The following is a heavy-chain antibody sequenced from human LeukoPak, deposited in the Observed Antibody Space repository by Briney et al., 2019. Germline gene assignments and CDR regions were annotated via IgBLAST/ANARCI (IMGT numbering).Heavy chain of an antibody. Sequence: GGSLRLSCAASGFTFSSYSMNWVRQAPGEGLEWVSSISSSSSYIYYADSVKGRFTISKGNAKNSLYLQMNSLRAEDTAVYYCARLGSSWQLDYWGQGTLVTVSS. V-gene: IGHV3-21*01. CDR2: ISSSSSYI. D-gene: IGHD6-13*01. CDR3: ARLGSSWQLDY. CDR1: GFTFSSYS. J-gene: IGHJ4*02.